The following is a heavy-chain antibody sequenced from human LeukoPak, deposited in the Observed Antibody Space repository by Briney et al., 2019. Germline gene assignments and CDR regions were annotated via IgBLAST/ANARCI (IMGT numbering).Heavy chain of an antibody. D-gene: IGHD3-10*01. CDR3: AREIYRDYYYSTGMDV. CDR2: ISVYNGNT. J-gene: IGHJ6*02. Sequence: ASVKVSFKASGGTFSSYAISWVRQAPGQGLEWMGWISVYNGNTDSEQKFQGRVTMTTDTSTSTAYMELRSLRSDDTAVYYCAREIYRDYYYSTGMDVWGQGTTVTISS. V-gene: IGHV1-18*01. CDR1: GGTFSSYA.